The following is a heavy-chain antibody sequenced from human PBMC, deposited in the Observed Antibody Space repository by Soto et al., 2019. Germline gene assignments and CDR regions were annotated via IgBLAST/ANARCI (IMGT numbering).Heavy chain of an antibody. CDR2: IYPGDSDT. CDR1: GYSFTSYW. D-gene: IGHD2-15*01. V-gene: IGHV5-51*01. Sequence: PGESLKISCKGSGYSFTSYWIGWVRQMPGKGLEWMGIIYPGDSDTRYSPSFQGQVTISADKSISTAYLQWSSLKASDTAMYYCARHYCSGGSCYSAPNYYYYYGMDVWGQGTTVNVSS. CDR3: ARHYCSGGSCYSAPNYYYYYGMDV. J-gene: IGHJ6*02.